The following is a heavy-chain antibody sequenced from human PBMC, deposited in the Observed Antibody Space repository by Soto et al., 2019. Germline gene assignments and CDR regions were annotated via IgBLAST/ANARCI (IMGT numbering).Heavy chain of an antibody. Sequence: DVQLVESGGGLVQPGRSLRLSCAASGFTFDDYAMHWVRQAPGKGLEWVSGISWNSGSIGYGDSVKGRFTISRDNAKNSLYLQMNSLRAEDTALYYCAKERGLVLSFYFDYWGQGTLVTVST. CDR2: ISWNSGSI. V-gene: IGHV3-9*01. J-gene: IGHJ4*02. CDR3: AKERGLVLSFYFDY. D-gene: IGHD6-19*01. CDR1: GFTFDDYA.